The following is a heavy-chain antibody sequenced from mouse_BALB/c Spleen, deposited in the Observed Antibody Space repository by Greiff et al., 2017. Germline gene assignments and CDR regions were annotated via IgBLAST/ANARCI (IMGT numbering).Heavy chain of an antibody. CDR3: ARHTTARATPFAY. CDR2: ISSGGGST. CDR1: GFAFSSYD. V-gene: IGHV5-12-1*01. J-gene: IGHJ3*01. D-gene: IGHD3-2*01. Sequence: EVHLVESGGGLVKPGGSLKLSCAASGFAFSSYDMSWVRQTPEKRLEWVAYISSGGGSTYYPDTVKGRFTISRDNAKNTLYLQMSSLKSEDTAMYYCARHTTARATPFAYWGQGTLVTVSA.